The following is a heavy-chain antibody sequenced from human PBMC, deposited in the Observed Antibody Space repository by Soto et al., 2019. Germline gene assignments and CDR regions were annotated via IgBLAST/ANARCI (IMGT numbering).Heavy chain of an antibody. Sequence: EGSLRLSCAASGFTFSSYAISWVRQAPGKGLEWVSAISGSGGSTYYADSVKGRFTISRDNSKNTLYLQMNSLRAEDTAVYYCANGATYTTLTYYYYGLYVCGQGTTVTVSS. CDR1: GFTFSSYA. D-gene: IGHD1-20*01. V-gene: IGHV3-23*01. CDR2: ISGSGGST. J-gene: IGHJ6*02. CDR3: ANGATYTTLTYYYYGLYV.